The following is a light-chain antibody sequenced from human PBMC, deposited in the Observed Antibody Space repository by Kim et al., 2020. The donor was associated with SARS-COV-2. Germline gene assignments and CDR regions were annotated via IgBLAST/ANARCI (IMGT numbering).Light chain of an antibody. V-gene: IGKV1-5*03. CDR3: QQYDIYPVT. J-gene: IGKJ5*01. Sequence: ASIGDRVTITCRASQSIKTWLAWYQQKPGKAPNLLIYKASTLQSGVPSRFSGSGSGTEFILTISSLQPDDFATYYCQQYDIYPVTFGQGTRLEIK. CDR1: QSIKTW. CDR2: KAS.